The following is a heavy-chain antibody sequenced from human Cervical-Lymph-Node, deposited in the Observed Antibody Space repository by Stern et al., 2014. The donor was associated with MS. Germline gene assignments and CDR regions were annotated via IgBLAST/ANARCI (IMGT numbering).Heavy chain of an antibody. V-gene: IGHV3-33*01. J-gene: IGHJ4*02. CDR3: ARDRHDLGYCSGGSCYLPDY. Sequence: VQLVESGGGVVQPGRYLRLSCAASGFTFSSYGMHWVRQAPGKGLEWVAVIWYDGSNKYYADSVKGRFNISRDNSKNTLYLQMNSLRSEDTAVYYCARDRHDLGYCSGGSCYLPDYWGQGTLVTVSS. CDR1: GFTFSSYG. CDR2: IWYDGSNK. D-gene: IGHD2-15*01.